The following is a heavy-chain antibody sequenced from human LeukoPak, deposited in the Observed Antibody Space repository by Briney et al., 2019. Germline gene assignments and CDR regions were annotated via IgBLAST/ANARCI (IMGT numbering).Heavy chain of an antibody. CDR2: ISAYNGNT. D-gene: IGHD6-19*01. Sequence: ASVKVSCKASGYTFTSYGISWVRQAPGQGLEWMGWISAYNGNTNYAQKLQGRVTMTTDTPTSTAYVELRSLRSDDTAVYYCARVGGYSSGWYLVYWGQGTLVTVSS. CDR1: GYTFTSYG. CDR3: ARVGGYSSGWYLVY. V-gene: IGHV1-18*01. J-gene: IGHJ4*02.